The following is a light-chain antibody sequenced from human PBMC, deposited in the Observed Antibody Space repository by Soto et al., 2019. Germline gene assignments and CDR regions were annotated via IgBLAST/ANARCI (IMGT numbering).Light chain of an antibody. CDR2: DDR. CDR1: NIGSKS. CDR3: QVWDSSSDHV. Sequence: SYELTQPPSVSVAPGQTARITCGGDNIGSKSVHWYQQKPGQAPVLVVYDDRARPSAIPERFSGSNSGNTATLTISRVEAADEADYYCQVWDSSSDHVFGTGTKLTVL. V-gene: IGLV3-21*02. J-gene: IGLJ1*01.